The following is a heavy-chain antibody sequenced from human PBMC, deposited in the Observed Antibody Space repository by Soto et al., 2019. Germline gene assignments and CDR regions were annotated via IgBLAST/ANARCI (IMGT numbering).Heavy chain of an antibody. D-gene: IGHD6-13*01. V-gene: IGHV4-59*01. J-gene: IGHJ4*02. CDR1: GGSISSYY. CDR2: ISYSGTT. CDR3: ARAQYSSSWYYNY. Sequence: QVQLQASGPGLVKPSETLSLTCTVSGGSISSYYWSWIRQPPGKGLEWIGYISYSGTTNYNPSLKSRVTISIDTSKNQFSLKLTSLTPADTAVYYCARAQYSSSWYYNYWGQGTLVTVSS.